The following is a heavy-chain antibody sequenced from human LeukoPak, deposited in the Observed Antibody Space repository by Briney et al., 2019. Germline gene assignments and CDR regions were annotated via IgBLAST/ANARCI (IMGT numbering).Heavy chain of an antibody. V-gene: IGHV3-21*01. Sequence: GGSLRLSCAASGFPFGSYNMNWVRQAPGKGLEWVSSISSISRYLYYADSVKGRFTISRDNAKNSLYLQMNSLRAEDTAVYYCARDLPTAHSWFDPWGQGTLVTVSS. CDR2: ISSISRYL. CDR1: GFPFGSYN. D-gene: IGHD4-17*01. CDR3: ARDLPTAHSWFDP. J-gene: IGHJ5*02.